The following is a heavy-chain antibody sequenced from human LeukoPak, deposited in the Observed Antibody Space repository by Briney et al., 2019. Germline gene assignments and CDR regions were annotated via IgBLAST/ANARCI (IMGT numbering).Heavy chain of an antibody. CDR3: ATGSGSYYDS. D-gene: IGHD3-10*01. CDR2: INGDGSTT. J-gene: IGHJ4*02. V-gene: IGHV3-74*01. CDR1: GFTFSSYS. Sequence: GGSLRLSCAASGFTFSSYSMNWVRQAPGKGLVWVSYINGDGSTTNYADSVKGRFTISRDNAKNTLYLQMNSLRAEDTAVYYCATGSGSYYDSWGLGTLVTVSS.